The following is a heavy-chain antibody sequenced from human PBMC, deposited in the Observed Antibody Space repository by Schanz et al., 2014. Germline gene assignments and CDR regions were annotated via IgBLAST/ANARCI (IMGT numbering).Heavy chain of an antibody. CDR2: IGYDGSEK. J-gene: IGHJ4*02. V-gene: IGHV3-33*01. CDR3: ARGPIPIQGVPMDF. CDR1: GLNFDYYG. Sequence: VQLVESGGGVVQPGRSLRLSCATSGLNFDYYGMNWVRQAPGKGLEWVANIGYDGSEKYYVDSVKGRFTISRDNSKDTLYLKMSGLTPEDTAVYYCARGPIPIQGVPMDFWGQGTLVTVSS. D-gene: IGHD3-10*01.